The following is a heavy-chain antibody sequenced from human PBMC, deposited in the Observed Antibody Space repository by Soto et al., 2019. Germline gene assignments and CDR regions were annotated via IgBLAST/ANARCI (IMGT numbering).Heavy chain of an antibody. V-gene: IGHV3-23*01. CDR2: ITGGGDST. D-gene: IGHD1-26*01. Sequence: EVQLLESGGGLVQPGGSLRLSCAASGFTFSSFAMNWVRQAPGKGLEWVSGITGGGDSTFYADSVKGRFTISRVQSKNTVYLQMNSLRAEDTAVYYCEKKIAGTTTSGAYWYFDLWGRGTLVTVSS. CDR1: GFTFSSFA. J-gene: IGHJ2*01. CDR3: EKKIAGTTTSGAYWYFDL.